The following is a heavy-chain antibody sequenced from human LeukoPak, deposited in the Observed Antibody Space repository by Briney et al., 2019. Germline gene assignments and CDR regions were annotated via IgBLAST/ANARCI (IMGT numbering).Heavy chain of an antibody. D-gene: IGHD2-2*01. CDR1: GFTFSSYA. J-gene: IGHJ5*02. V-gene: IGHV4-34*01. CDR2: INHSGIT. CDR3: ARGMIPASELRLA. Sequence: PGGSQRLSCAASGFTFSSYAMSWIRQPPGKGLEWIGEINHSGITRYNPSLKSRVTISVDTSKNQFSLKLNSVTAADTAVYYCARGMIPASELRLAWGQGTLVTVSS.